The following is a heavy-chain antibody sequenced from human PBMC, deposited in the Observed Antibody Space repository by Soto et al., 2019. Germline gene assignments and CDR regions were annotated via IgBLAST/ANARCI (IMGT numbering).Heavy chain of an antibody. V-gene: IGHV1-18*01. J-gene: IGHJ4*02. D-gene: IGHD2-2*01. CDR3: AREGLYCSGTSCYAVYYFDY. Sequence: ASVKVSCKASGYTFTNYDISWIRQAPGQGLEWMGWISTYNGSTNYAQKFQDRVSMTTDTSTSTAYMELRSLRSGDTAVYHCAREGLYCSGTSCYAVYYFDYWGQGTLVTVSS. CDR1: GYTFTNYD. CDR2: ISTYNGST.